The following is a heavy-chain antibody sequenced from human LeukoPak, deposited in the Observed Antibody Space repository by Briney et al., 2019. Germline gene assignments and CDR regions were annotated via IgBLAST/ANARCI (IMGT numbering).Heavy chain of an antibody. Sequence: ASVKVSCKASGSTFTDYYMHWVRQAPGQGLEWMGWINPNSGGTNYAQKFQGRVTMTRDTSISTAYMELSRLRSDDTAVYYCARDRGFGELLSNWFDPWGQGTLVTVSS. J-gene: IGHJ5*02. V-gene: IGHV1-2*02. CDR1: GSTFTDYY. CDR2: INPNSGGT. CDR3: ARDRGFGELLSNWFDP. D-gene: IGHD3-10*01.